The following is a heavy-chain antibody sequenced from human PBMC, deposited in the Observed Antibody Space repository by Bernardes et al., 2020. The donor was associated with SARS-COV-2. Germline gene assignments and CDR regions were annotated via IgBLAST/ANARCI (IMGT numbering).Heavy chain of an antibody. J-gene: IGHJ4*02. V-gene: IGHV3-15*01. CDR2: IKSKRDGGSA. CDR3: TSTFYYDSSGDR. D-gene: IGHD3-22*01. Sequence: GGSLRLSCAASGFTFSGVWMSWVRQAPGKGLEWLGRIKSKRDGGSADYAAPVEGRFTISRDDSKNTLYLQMSSLKTEDTAVYYCTSTFYYDSSGDRWGQGTLVTASS. CDR1: GFTFSGVW.